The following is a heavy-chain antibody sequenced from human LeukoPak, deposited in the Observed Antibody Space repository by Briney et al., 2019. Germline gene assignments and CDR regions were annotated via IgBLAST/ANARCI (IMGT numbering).Heavy chain of an antibody. CDR1: GYTLTELS. V-gene: IGHV1-24*01. J-gene: IGHJ5*02. D-gene: IGHD6-6*01. Sequence: GASVKVSCKVSGYTLTELSMHWVRQAPGKGLEWIGGFDPEDGEAIYAEKFQGRVTMTEDTSADTAYMELSSLRSEDTAVYYCATDSTSSYFWFDTWGQGTLVTVSS. CDR2: FDPEDGEA. CDR3: ATDSTSSYFWFDT.